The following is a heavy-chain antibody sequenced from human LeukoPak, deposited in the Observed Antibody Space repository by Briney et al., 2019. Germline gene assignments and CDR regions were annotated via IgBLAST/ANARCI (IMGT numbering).Heavy chain of an antibody. Sequence: GGSLRLSCAASGFTFHTFTMNWVRQAPGKGLEGVSAIRSSSSYIYYADSVKGRFTISRDNSKNSLYLQMNSLTAEDTAVYYCARAGSVTSPVDYWGRGTLVFVSS. D-gene: IGHD2-21*02. V-gene: IGHV3-21*01. J-gene: IGHJ4*02. CDR1: GFTFHTFT. CDR3: ARAGSVTSPVDY. CDR2: IRSSSSYI.